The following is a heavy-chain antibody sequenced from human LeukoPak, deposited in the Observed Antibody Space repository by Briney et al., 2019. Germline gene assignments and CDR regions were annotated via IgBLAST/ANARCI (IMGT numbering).Heavy chain of an antibody. CDR1: GGSFSGYY. J-gene: IGHJ4*02. D-gene: IGHD1-26*01. CDR3: ATSMRRSDY. V-gene: IGHV4-34*01. CDR2: INHSGST. Sequence: SETLSLTCAVYGGSFSGYYWSWIRQPPGKGLEWIGEINHSGSTNYNPSLKSRVTISVDTPKNQFSLKLSSVTAADTAVYYCATSMRRSDYWGQGTLVTVSS.